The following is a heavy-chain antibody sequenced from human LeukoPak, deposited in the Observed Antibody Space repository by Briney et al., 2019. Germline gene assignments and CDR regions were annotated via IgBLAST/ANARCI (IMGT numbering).Heavy chain of an antibody. CDR3: ARELVAPGHAFDI. CDR2: INYSGST. Sequence: SETLSLTCTVSGGSISSYYWSWIRQPPGKGLEWIGYINYSGSTNYNPSLKSRVTISVDTSKNQFSLKLSSVTAADTAVYYCARELVAPGHAFDIWGQGTMVTVSS. CDR1: GGSISSYY. J-gene: IGHJ3*02. V-gene: IGHV4-59*01. D-gene: IGHD5-12*01.